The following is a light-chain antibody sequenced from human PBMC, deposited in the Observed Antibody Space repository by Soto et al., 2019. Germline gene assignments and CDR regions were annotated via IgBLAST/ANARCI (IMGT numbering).Light chain of an antibody. CDR1: QSVSSSY. CDR2: GAS. Sequence: EIVLTQSPGTLSLSPGERATLSCRASQSVSSSYLAWYQQKPGQAPRLLIYGASSRATGIPDRFSGSGSGTDFTLTISRLEPEDSAVYFCQKYDSTPGFTFGGGTKIEIK. V-gene: IGKV3-20*01. J-gene: IGKJ4*01. CDR3: QKYDSTPGFT.